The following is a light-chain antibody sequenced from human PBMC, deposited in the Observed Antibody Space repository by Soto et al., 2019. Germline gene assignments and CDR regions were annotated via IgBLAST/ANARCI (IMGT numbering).Light chain of an antibody. Sequence: QSVLTQPPSASGTPGQRVTISCSGSSSNVGGNTVNWYQQLPRTAPKLLIYSDNRRPSGVPDRFSGSKSGTSASLAISGLQSGDEADYYCSTWDDSLNGWVFGGGTKLTVL. CDR3: STWDDSLNGWV. CDR2: SDN. CDR1: SSNVGGNT. J-gene: IGLJ3*02. V-gene: IGLV1-44*01.